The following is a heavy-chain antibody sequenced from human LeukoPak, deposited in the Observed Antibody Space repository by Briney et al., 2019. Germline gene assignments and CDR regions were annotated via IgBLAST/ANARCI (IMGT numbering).Heavy chain of an antibody. CDR2: IYYSGST. CDR3: ARIGGYYFDY. V-gene: IGHV4-30-4*01. Sequence: SETLSLTCTVSGGSISSGDYYWSWIRQPPGKGLEWIGYIYYSGSTYYNPSLKSRVTISVDTSKNQFSLKLSSVTAAGTAVYYCARIGGYYFDYWGQGTLVTVSS. CDR1: GGSISSGDYY. J-gene: IGHJ4*02.